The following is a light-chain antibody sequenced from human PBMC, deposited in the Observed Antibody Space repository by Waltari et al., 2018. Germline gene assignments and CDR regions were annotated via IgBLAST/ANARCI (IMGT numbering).Light chain of an antibody. V-gene: IGKV1-9*01. CDR3: LQVNSYPHT. CDR2: SAS. Sequence: IQLTQSPSFLSASVGDSVTTTCRASQGIKPFLAWYRHKPGQAPNLLIYSASTLQSGVPSRFSGSGSGTDFTLTISGLQPEDYATYYCLQVNSYPHTFGQGTKLEIK. CDR1: QGIKPF. J-gene: IGKJ2*01.